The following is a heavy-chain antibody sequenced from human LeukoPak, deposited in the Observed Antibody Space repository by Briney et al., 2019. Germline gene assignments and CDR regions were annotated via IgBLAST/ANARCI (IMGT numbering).Heavy chain of an antibody. V-gene: IGHV1-2*02. Sequence: GASVKVSRKASGYTFTGYYLHWVRQAPGQGLEWMGRINPNSGGTNYAQKFQGRVTMTRDTSITTAYMEMSRLRSDDTAVYYCAVYDSSGYYYDYWGQGTLVTVSS. CDR1: GYTFTGYY. D-gene: IGHD3-22*01. J-gene: IGHJ4*02. CDR3: AVYDSSGYYYDY. CDR2: INPNSGGT.